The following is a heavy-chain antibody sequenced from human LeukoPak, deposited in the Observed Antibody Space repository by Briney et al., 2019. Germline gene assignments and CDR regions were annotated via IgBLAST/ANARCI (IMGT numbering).Heavy chain of an antibody. CDR2: INHSGST. V-gene: IGHV4-34*01. CDR1: GGSFSGYY. CDR3: AKGMNLNY. Sequence: SETQSLTCAVYGGSFSGYYWSWIRQPPGKGLEWIGEINHSGSTNYNPSLKSRVTISVDTSKNQFSLKLSSVTAADTAVYYCAKGMNLNYRGQGTLVTVSS. J-gene: IGHJ4*02.